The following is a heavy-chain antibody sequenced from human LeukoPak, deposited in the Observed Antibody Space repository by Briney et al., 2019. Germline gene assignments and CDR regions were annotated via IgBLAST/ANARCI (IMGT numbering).Heavy chain of an antibody. CDR2: INPNSGGT. CDR3: ARVRIAVAGKYYFDY. Sequence: ASVKVSCKASGYTFTGYYMHWVRQAPGQGLEWMGWINPNSGGTNYAQKFQGKVTMTRDTSISTAYMELSRLRSDDTAVYYCARVRIAVAGKYYFDYWGQGTLVTVSS. D-gene: IGHD6-19*01. J-gene: IGHJ4*02. V-gene: IGHV1-2*02. CDR1: GYTFTGYY.